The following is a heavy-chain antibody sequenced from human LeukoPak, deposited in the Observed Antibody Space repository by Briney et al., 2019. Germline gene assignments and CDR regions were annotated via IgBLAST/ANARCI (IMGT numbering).Heavy chain of an antibody. CDR1: GGSISSYY. CDR3: ARRQYSSSWYFDY. CDR2: IYYSGST. Sequence: PSETLSLTCTVSGGSISSYYWSWIRQPPGKGLEWIGYIYYSGSTNYNPSLKSRATLSVDTSKNQFSLRLSSVTAADTAVYYCARRQYSSSWYFDYWGQGTLVTVSS. J-gene: IGHJ4*02. D-gene: IGHD6-13*01. V-gene: IGHV4-59*01.